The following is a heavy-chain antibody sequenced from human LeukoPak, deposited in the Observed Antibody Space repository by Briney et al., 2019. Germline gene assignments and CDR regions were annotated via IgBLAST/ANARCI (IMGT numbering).Heavy chain of an antibody. CDR3: TRGDTVPNAKYYSDS. J-gene: IGHJ4*02. D-gene: IGHD2-8*01. V-gene: IGHV3-49*04. CDR2: IRSEIYGGTA. CDR1: GFPFGDYA. Sequence: GGSLRLSCTASGFPFGDYAINWVRQAPGKGLEWVGLIRSEIYGGTAVYAASVGGRFTVSRDDPTTTAYLQMNSLKTEDTAVYFCTRGDTVPNAKYYSDSWGQGTLVTVSS.